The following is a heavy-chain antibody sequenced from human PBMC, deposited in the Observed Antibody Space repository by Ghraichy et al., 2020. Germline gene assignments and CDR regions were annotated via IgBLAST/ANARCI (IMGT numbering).Heavy chain of an antibody. V-gene: IGHV4-34*01. CDR1: GGSFSGYY. D-gene: IGHD6-6*01. J-gene: IGHJ4*02. Sequence: SETLSLTCAVYGGSFSGYYWSWIRQPPGKGLEWIGEINHSGSTNYNPSLKSRVTISVDTSKNQFSLKLSSVTAADTAVYYCARAVRRSGKGIAARVYSDYWGQGTLVTVSS. CDR2: INHSGST. CDR3: ARAVRRSGKGIAARVYSDY.